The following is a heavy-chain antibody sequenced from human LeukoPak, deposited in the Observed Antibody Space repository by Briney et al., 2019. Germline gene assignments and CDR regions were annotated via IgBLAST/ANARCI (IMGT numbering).Heavy chain of an antibody. Sequence: GGSLRLSCAASGFTFSSCSMNWVRQAPGKGLEWVSSISSSSSYIYYADSVKGRFTISRDNAKNSLYLQMNSLRAEDTAVYYCARVNEGAVAGHDAFDIWGQGTMVTVSS. CDR2: ISSSSSYI. CDR3: ARVNEGAVAGHDAFDI. D-gene: IGHD6-19*01. J-gene: IGHJ3*02. V-gene: IGHV3-21*01. CDR1: GFTFSSCS.